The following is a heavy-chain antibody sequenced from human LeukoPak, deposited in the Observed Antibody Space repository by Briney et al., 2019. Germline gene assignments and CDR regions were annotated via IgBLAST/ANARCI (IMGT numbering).Heavy chain of an antibody. J-gene: IGHJ4*02. V-gene: IGHV4-59*12. CDR1: GGSFSTYY. Sequence: SETLSLTCTVSGGSFSTYYWSWIRPPPGKGLEWIGYINYSGSTYYNPSLKSRVTISVDASKNQFSLKLSSVTAADTAVYYCARFEYSSSSFDYWGQGTLVTVSS. CDR3: ARFEYSSSSFDY. CDR2: INYSGST. D-gene: IGHD6-6*01.